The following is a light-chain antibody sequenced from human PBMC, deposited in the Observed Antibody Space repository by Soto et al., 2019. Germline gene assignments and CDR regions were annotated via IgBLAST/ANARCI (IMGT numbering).Light chain of an antibody. V-gene: IGLV2-8*01. CDR3: SSYAGRNNYV. CDR2: EVS. J-gene: IGLJ1*01. CDR1: SSDVGGYNY. Sequence: QSVLTQPPSASGSPGQSVTISCTGTSSDVGGYNYVSWYQQHPGKAPKLMIYEVSKRPSGVPVRFSGSKSGNTASLTVSGLQAEDEADYYCSSYAGRNNYVFGTGTKVPVL.